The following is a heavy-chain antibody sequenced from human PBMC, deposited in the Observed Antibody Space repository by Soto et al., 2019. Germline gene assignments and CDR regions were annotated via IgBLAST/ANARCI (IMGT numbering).Heavy chain of an antibody. D-gene: IGHD2-15*01. J-gene: IGHJ6*02. CDR2: IIPIFGTA. CDR1: GGTFSSYA. Sequence: QVQLVQSGAEVKKPGSSVKVSCKASGGTFSSYAISWVRQAPGQGLEWMGGIIPIFGTANYAQKFQGRVTIPADESTGKGQMELGSLGSGGTGVYYCAGDCSGGCCFSYYGLGVWGQGDKVTVSS. V-gene: IGHV1-69*12. CDR3: AGDCSGGCCFSYYGLGV.